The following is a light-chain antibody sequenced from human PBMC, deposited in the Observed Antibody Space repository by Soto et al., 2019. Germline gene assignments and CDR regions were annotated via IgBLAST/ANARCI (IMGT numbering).Light chain of an antibody. V-gene: IGLV3-21*02. CDR2: DDG. Sequence: SYELTQAPSVSVAPGQTARITCGGNNIAIKSVHWYQQKPGQAPVLVVYDDGDRPSGIPERFSGSKSGTSASLAISGLQSEDEADYYCAAWDDSLTGRVFGGGTKVTVL. CDR1: NIAIKS. J-gene: IGLJ3*02. CDR3: AAWDDSLTGRV.